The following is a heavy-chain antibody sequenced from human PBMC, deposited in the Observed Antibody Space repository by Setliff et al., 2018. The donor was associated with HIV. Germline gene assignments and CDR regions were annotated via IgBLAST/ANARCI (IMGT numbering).Heavy chain of an antibody. V-gene: IGHV1-2*02. D-gene: IGHD6-19*01. J-gene: IGHJ5*01. CDR3: ARGGEIALAAHRRWLDS. Sequence: GASVKVSCKASGYSLTGYYIHWVRQAPGQGLEWMGWINPNSGATNYAQKLEDKVTMTRDTSLSTGYMNLSRLRSDDTAVYYCARGGEIALAAHRRWLDSWGQGTLVTVSS. CDR2: INPNSGAT. CDR1: GYSLTGYY.